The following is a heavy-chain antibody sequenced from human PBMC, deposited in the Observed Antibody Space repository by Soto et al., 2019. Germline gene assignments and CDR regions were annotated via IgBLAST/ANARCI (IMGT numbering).Heavy chain of an antibody. D-gene: IGHD7-27*01. Sequence: QVQLVESGGGVVQPGRSLRLSCAASGFTFSSYGMHWVRQAPGKGLKWVTLIWYDGSVNYYADSVKGRFTISRDNSKNTLYLQMNRLRVEDTAVYYCARSTDWGGGDALDIWGQGTMVTVSS. CDR1: GFTFSSYG. CDR3: ARSTDWGGGDALDI. CDR2: IWYDGSVN. J-gene: IGHJ3*02. V-gene: IGHV3-33*01.